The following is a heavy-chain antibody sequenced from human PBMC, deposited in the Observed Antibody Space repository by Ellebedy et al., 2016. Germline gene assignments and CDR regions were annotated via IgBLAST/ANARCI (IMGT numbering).Heavy chain of an antibody. Sequence: GESLKISXVASGFAFRNFFMSWVRQAPGRGLEWVSTISGGGDITISADSVKGRFTISKDNSRNTLYLQMKSLRAEDTAVYYCYYGHYSGSWGQGTLVTVSS. D-gene: IGHD4-17*01. V-gene: IGHV3-23*01. CDR1: GFAFRNFF. J-gene: IGHJ4*02. CDR3: YYGHYSGS. CDR2: ISGGGDIT.